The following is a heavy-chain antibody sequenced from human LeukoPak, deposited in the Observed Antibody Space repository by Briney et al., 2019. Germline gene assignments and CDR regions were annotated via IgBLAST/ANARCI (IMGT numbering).Heavy chain of an antibody. V-gene: IGHV3-30-3*01. D-gene: IGHD6-13*01. CDR2: ISYDGSNK. Sequence: GGSLRLSCAASGFTFSSYAMHWVRQAPGKGLEWVAVISYDGSNKYYADSVKGRFTISRDNSKNTLYLQMNSLRAEDTAVHYCARDGVQQLVHGHYYYYYGMDVWGQGTTVTVSS. J-gene: IGHJ6*02. CDR3: ARDGVQQLVHGHYYYYYGMDV. CDR1: GFTFSSYA.